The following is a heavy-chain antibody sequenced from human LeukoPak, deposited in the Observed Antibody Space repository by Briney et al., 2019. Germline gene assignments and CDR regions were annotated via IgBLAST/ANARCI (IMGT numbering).Heavy chain of an antibody. CDR3: TTFSMIVVVIGT. Sequence: GGSLRLSCAASGFTFSNAWMSWVRQAPGKGLEWVGRIKSKTGGGTTDYAAPVKGRFTISRDDSKNTLYLQMNSMKTEDTAVYYCTTFSMIVVVIGTGGQGTLVTVSS. CDR2: IKSKTGGGTT. D-gene: IGHD3-22*01. CDR1: GFTFSNAW. J-gene: IGHJ4*02. V-gene: IGHV3-15*01.